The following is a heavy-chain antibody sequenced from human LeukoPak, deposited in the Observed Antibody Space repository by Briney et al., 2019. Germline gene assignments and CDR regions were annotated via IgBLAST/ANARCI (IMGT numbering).Heavy chain of an antibody. Sequence: KPSETLSLTCTVSGVSISSYYWSWIRQPPGKGLEWIGYIYYSGSTNYNPSLKSRVTISVDTSKNQFSLKLSSVTAADTAVYYCARVYDSSDYGMDVWGQGTTVTVSS. CDR1: GVSISSYY. J-gene: IGHJ6*02. D-gene: IGHD3-22*01. CDR3: ARVYDSSDYGMDV. V-gene: IGHV4-59*01. CDR2: IYYSGST.